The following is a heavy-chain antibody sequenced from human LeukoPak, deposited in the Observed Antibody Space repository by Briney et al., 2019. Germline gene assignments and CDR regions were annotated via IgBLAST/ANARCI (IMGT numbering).Heavy chain of an antibody. CDR1: GYSFTSYV. CDR2: ISGYNGNT. J-gene: IGHJ4*02. Sequence: ASVKVSCKASGYSFTSYVITWMRQAPGQGLEWTGWISGYNGNTVYAPNLQGRVNMATDTSTNTAYMEIKSLRSDDTAVYYCARGNEGPSDYWGQGTLVAVSS. V-gene: IGHV1-18*01. CDR3: ARGNEGPSDY.